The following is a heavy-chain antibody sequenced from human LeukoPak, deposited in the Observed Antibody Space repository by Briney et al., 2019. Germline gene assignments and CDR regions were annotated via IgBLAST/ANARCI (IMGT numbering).Heavy chain of an antibody. Sequence: GGSLRLSCAASGFTFNSYAMSWVRQAPGQGLEWVSGISGSGGDTYYAGSVKGRFTISGDNSRNTLFLQMNNLRAEDTALYFCASAREYCGSAECYEYFQHWGQGTLVIVSS. J-gene: IGHJ1*01. CDR1: GFTFNSYA. CDR3: ASAREYCGSAECYEYFQH. CDR2: ISGSGGDT. D-gene: IGHD2-21*01. V-gene: IGHV3-23*01.